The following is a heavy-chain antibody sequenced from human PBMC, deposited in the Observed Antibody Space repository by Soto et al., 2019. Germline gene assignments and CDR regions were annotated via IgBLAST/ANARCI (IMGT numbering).Heavy chain of an antibody. J-gene: IGHJ5*02. V-gene: IGHV1-3*01. CDR2: INAGNGNT. Sequence: SVKVSCKASGYTFTSYAMHWVRQAPGQRLEWMGWINAGNGNTKYSQKFQGRGTITRDTSASTAYMELSSLRSEDTAVYYCARSEQQLVEVRFDPWGQGTLVTVSS. D-gene: IGHD6-13*01. CDR1: GYTFTSYA. CDR3: ARSEQQLVEVRFDP.